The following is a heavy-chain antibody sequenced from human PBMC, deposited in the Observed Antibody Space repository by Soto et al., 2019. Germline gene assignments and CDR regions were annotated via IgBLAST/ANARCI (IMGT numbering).Heavy chain of an antibody. Sequence: ASVKGYCKASGYTFTGYYMHWVRQAPGQGLEWMGWINPNSGGTNYAQKFQGWVTMTRDTSISTAYMELSRLRSDDTAVYYCARGSCSSTSCYVVGFAFDIWSQGTMVTVSS. V-gene: IGHV1-2*04. CDR3: ARGSCSSTSCYVVGFAFDI. CDR1: GYTFTGYY. D-gene: IGHD2-2*01. CDR2: INPNSGGT. J-gene: IGHJ3*02.